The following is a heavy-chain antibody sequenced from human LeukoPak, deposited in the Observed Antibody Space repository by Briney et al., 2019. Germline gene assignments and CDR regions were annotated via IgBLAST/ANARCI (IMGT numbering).Heavy chain of an antibody. Sequence: GASVKVSCKASGYTFTGSYIHWVRQAPGQGLEWMGIINPSGGSTSYAQKFQGRVTMTRDTSTSTVYMDLSSLTSEDTAVYYCARDVISYYYDSSGSPIGSHFDYWGQGTLVTVPS. J-gene: IGHJ4*02. V-gene: IGHV1-46*01. CDR2: INPSGGST. CDR3: ARDVISYYYDSSGSPIGSHFDY. CDR1: GYTFTGSY. D-gene: IGHD3-22*01.